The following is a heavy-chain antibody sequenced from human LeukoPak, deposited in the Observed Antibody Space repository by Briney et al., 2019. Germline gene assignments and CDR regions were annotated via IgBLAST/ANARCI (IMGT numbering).Heavy chain of an antibody. CDR2: IYSGGST. CDR1: GFTVSSNY. J-gene: IGHJ4*02. Sequence: GSLRLSCAASGFTVSSNYMSWVRQAPGKGLEWVSVIYSGGSTYYADSVKGRFTISRDNSKNTLYLQMNSLRAEDTAVYHCARDQPYYSSSWYLYWGQGTLVTVSS. D-gene: IGHD6-13*01. V-gene: IGHV3-66*01. CDR3: ARDQPYYSSSWYLY.